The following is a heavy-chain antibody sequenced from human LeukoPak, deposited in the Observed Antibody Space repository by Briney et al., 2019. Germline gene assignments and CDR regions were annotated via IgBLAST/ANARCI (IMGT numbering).Heavy chain of an antibody. J-gene: IGHJ3*02. CDR3: ASSDYYDAFDI. CDR1: GGSISSYY. V-gene: IGHV4-59*08. Sequence: SESLSLTCTVSGGSISSYYWSWIRQPPGKGLEWIGYIYYSGSTNYNPSLKSRVTISVDTSKNQFSLKLSSVTAADTAVYYCASSDYYDAFDIWGQGTMVTVSS. D-gene: IGHD3-10*01. CDR2: IYYSGST.